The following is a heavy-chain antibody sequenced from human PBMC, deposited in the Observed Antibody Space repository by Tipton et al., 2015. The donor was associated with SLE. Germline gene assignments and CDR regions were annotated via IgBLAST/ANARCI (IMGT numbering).Heavy chain of an antibody. CDR2: IYYSGST. V-gene: IGHV4-59*01. CDR3: ARGGASGSFQH. J-gene: IGHJ1*01. D-gene: IGHD3-10*01. CDR1: GGSISSYY. Sequence: LSLTCTVSGGSISSYYWSWIRQPPGKGLEWIGYIYYSGSTNYNPSLKSRVTISVDTSKNQFSLKLSSVTAADTAVYYCARGGASGSFQHWGQGTLVTVSS.